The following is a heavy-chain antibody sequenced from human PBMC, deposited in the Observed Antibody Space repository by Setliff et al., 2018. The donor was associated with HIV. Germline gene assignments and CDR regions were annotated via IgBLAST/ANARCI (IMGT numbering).Heavy chain of an antibody. CDR1: GFTFSSYS. CDR2: TSSSGATI. CDR3: ARKYYDSSGHPSDAFDI. V-gene: IGHV3-48*04. J-gene: IGHJ3*02. D-gene: IGHD3-22*01. Sequence: LRLSCAASGFTFSSYSMNWVRQAPGKGLDWVSYTSSSGATIYYADSVKGRFTIYRDNTKNSLYLQMNILRTEDTAVYYCARKYYDSSGHPSDAFDIWGQGTLVTVSS.